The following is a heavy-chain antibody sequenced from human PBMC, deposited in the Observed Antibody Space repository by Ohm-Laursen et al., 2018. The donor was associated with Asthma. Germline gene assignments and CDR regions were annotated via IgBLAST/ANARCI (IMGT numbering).Heavy chain of an antibody. Sequence: SLRPSCAASGFTFDDYAMHWVRQAPGKGLEWVSGISWNSGSIGYADSVKGRFTISRDNAKNSLYLQMNSLRAEDTALYYCAKDTHRYYYYYYGMDVWGQGTTVTVSS. CDR2: ISWNSGSI. V-gene: IGHV3-9*01. CDR3: AKDTHRYYYYYYGMDV. CDR1: GFTFDDYA. J-gene: IGHJ6*02.